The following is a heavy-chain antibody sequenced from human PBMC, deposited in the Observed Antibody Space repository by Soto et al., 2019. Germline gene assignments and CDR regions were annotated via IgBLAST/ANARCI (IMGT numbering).Heavy chain of an antibody. CDR1: GLTFNSHI. J-gene: IGHJ4*02. CDR2: ISPSGSNT. CDR3: VSWVSAHFDY. V-gene: IGHV3-23*05. D-gene: IGHD3-16*01. Sequence: GGAPGLSCTAPGLTFNSHIMGLVRQAPGTGLEWVSTISPSGSNTHYADSVKGRFTISRDNSRNTLDLQMSSLRAADTALYYCVSWVSAHFDYWGQGTPVTVS.